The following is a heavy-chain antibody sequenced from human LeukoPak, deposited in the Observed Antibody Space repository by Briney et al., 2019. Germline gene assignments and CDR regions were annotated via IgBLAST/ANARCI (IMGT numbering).Heavy chain of an antibody. V-gene: IGHV3-53*01. Sequence: VGSHTGACATTQLTVSSKYMSWSSQAPRKGLEWVSVIYSGGSTYYADSVKGRFTISRDNSKNTLYLQMNSLRAEDTAVYYCASRSHDYGDLQYYYYGMDVWGKGTTVTVSS. D-gene: IGHD4-17*01. CDR2: IYSGGST. J-gene: IGHJ6*04. CDR3: ASRSHDYGDLQYYYYGMDV. CDR1: QLTVSSKY.